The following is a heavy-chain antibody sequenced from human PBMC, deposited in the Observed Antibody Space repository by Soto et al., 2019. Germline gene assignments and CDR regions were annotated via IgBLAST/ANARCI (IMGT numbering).Heavy chain of an antibody. CDR2: ITRSADLS. CDR3: AKWSGFGDL. D-gene: IGHD3-10*01. V-gene: IGHV3-23*01. CDR1: GSAFSSYS. Sequence: GGSLRLSCEASGSAFSSYSITWVRQAPGKGLEYVSGITRSADLSFYADSVRGRFTVSRDNSKNTAYLQMNSLRVEDTAAYYCAKWSGFGDLWGQGTLVTVSS. J-gene: IGHJ4*02.